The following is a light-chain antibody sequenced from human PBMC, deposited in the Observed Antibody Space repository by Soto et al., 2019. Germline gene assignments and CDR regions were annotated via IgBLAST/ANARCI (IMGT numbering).Light chain of an antibody. V-gene: IGKV3-11*01. CDR1: QNVDSNY. Sequence: EIVLTQSPGTLSLSPGERATLSCRAGQNVDSNYLAWYQQKPGQAPRILIFSASNRAAGVPARFSGSGSGTDFTLTISSLEPEDFAVYYWQQRYNWPPITFGQGTRLEIK. J-gene: IGKJ5*01. CDR2: SAS. CDR3: QQRYNWPPIT.